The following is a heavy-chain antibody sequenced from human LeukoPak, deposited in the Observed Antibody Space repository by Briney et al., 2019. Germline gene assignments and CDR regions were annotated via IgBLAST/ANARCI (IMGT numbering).Heavy chain of an antibody. Sequence: LSGGSLRLSCAASGFIFSSYSMNWVRQAPGKGLEWVSGINWNSNSIGYADSVKGRFTISRDNAKNSLYLQMNSLRAEDTALYYCAKDMTGHYYGSAGLDYWGQGNLVTVSS. CDR3: AKDMTGHYYGSAGLDY. V-gene: IGHV3-9*01. CDR1: GFIFSSYS. D-gene: IGHD3-10*01. J-gene: IGHJ4*02. CDR2: INWNSNSI.